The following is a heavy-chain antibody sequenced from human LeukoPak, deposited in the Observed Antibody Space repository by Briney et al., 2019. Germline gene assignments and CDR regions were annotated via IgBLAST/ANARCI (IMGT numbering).Heavy chain of an antibody. CDR2: TNTDGSST. D-gene: IGHD3-22*01. CDR1: GFTFSSYW. J-gene: IGHJ4*02. CDR3: AKEYYHDSTGYIFAD. Sequence: PGGSLRLSCAASGFTFSSYWMHWVRQAPGKGLVWVSGTNTDGSSTMYADSVKGRFTISRDNSKDTLYLQMNSLRAEDTAVYYCAKEYYHDSTGYIFADWGQGTLVTVSS. V-gene: IGHV3-74*03.